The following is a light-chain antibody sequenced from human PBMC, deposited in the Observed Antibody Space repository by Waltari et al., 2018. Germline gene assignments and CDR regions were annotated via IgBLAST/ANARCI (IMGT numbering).Light chain of an antibody. CDR1: ELPRKY. V-gene: IGLV3-10*01. CDR2: EDT. J-gene: IGLJ1*01. Sequence: YELTQPPSVSVSPGQTARITCSGHELPRKYAYWFQQKPGQAPRLVIYEDTKRPSGIPERFSGSSSGTVATLTITGAQVDDEADYYCYSSDSTGLRVFGGGTTVVVL. CDR3: YSSDSTGLRV.